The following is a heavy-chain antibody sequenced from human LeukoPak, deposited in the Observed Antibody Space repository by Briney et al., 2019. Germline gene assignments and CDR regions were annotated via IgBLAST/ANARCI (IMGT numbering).Heavy chain of an antibody. CDR1: GFTFSSYG. D-gene: IGHD3-16*01. Sequence: TGGSQRLSCAASGFTFSSYGMHGVRQAPGKGLEWVAFIRYDGSNKYYADSVKGRFTISRDNSKNTLYLQMNSLRAEDTAVYYCAKDLHLRSGGGVPLGYWGQGTLVTVSS. V-gene: IGHV3-30*02. CDR2: IRYDGSNK. CDR3: AKDLHLRSGGGVPLGY. J-gene: IGHJ4*02.